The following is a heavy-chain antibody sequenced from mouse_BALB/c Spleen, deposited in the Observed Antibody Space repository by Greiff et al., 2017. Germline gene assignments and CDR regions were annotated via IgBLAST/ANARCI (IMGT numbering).Heavy chain of an antibody. CDR1: GFAFSSYD. CDR3: ARQVYGNYAMDY. D-gene: IGHD2-10*02. CDR2: ISSGGGST. Sequence: EVQLVESGGGLVKPGGSLKLSCAASGFAFSSYDMSWVRQTPEKRLEWVAYISSGGGSTYYPDTVKGRFTISRDNAKNTLYLQMSSLKSEDTAMYYCARQVYGNYAMDYWGQGTSVTVSS. V-gene: IGHV5-12-1*01. J-gene: IGHJ4*01.